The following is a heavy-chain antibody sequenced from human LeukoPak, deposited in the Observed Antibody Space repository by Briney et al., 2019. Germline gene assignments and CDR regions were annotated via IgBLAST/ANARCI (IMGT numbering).Heavy chain of an antibody. Sequence: PSETLSLTCTVSGGSISSGGYYWSWIRQHPGKGLEWIGYIYYSGSTYYTPSLKNRVTISVATSKNQFSLRLSSVTAVDTAVYYCARRGGGYSWYFDLWGRGTLVTVSS. J-gene: IGHJ2*01. V-gene: IGHV4-31*03. D-gene: IGHD5-12*01. CDR3: ARRGGGYSWYFDL. CDR1: GGSISSGGYY. CDR2: IYYSGST.